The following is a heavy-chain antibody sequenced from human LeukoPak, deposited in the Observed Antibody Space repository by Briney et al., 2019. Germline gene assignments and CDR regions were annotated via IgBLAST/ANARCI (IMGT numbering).Heavy chain of an antibody. V-gene: IGHV3-9*03. D-gene: IGHD6-13*01. Sequence: GGSLRLSCAASGFTFDDYAMHWVRQAPGKGLEWVSGISWNSGSIGYADSVKGRFTISRDNAKNSLYLQMNSLRAEDMALYYFAKDISVGYSSSWYVGSAFDIWGQGTMVTVSS. CDR1: GFTFDDYA. CDR3: AKDISVGYSSSWYVGSAFDI. J-gene: IGHJ3*02. CDR2: ISWNSGSI.